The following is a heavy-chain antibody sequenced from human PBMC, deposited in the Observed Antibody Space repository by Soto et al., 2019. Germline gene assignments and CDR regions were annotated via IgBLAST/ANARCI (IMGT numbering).Heavy chain of an antibody. D-gene: IGHD2-8*01. CDR3: ARGRMVYAIRTWYYFDY. V-gene: IGHV4-59*01. CDR2: IYYSGST. CDR1: GGSINSYY. Sequence: SETLSLTCTVSGGSINSYYWSWIRQPPGKGLEWIGYIYYSGSTNYNPSLKSRVTISVDTSKNQFSLKLSSVTAADTAVYYCARGRMVYAIRTWYYFDYWGQGTLVTVSS. J-gene: IGHJ4*02.